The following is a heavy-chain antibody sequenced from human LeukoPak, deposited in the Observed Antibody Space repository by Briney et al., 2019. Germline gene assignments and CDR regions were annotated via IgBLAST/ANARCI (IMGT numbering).Heavy chain of an antibody. CDR3: ARDRTEGSGSPSYYYYGMDV. CDR2: IYYSGST. D-gene: IGHD3-10*01. V-gene: IGHV4-30-4*01. Sequence: PSQTLSLTCAVSGGSISSGDYYWSWVRQPPGKGLEWIGYIYYSGSTYYNPSLKSRVTISVDTSKNQFSLKLSSVTAADTAVYYCARDRTEGSGSPSYYYYGMDVWGQGTTVTVS. CDR1: GGSISSGDYY. J-gene: IGHJ6*02.